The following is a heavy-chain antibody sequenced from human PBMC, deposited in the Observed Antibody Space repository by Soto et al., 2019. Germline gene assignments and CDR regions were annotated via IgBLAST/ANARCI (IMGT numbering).Heavy chain of an antibody. CDR3: ARDRAAGT. Sequence: GGSLRLSCAASGFTFSSYAMHWVRQAPGKGLEWVAVISYDGSNKYYADSVKGRFTISRDNSKNTLYLQMNSLRAEDTAVYYCARDRAAGTWGQGTLVTVSS. V-gene: IGHV3-30-3*01. D-gene: IGHD6-13*01. CDR1: GFTFSSYA. CDR2: ISYDGSNK. J-gene: IGHJ4*02.